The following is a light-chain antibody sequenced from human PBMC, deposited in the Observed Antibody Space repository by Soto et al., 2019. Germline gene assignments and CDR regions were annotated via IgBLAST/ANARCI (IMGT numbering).Light chain of an antibody. CDR2: GAS. Sequence: EIVMTQSPATLSVSPGERATLSCRASQSVSSNLAWYQQKPGQAPRLLIYGASTRATGIPARFTGSGSGTEFALTISSLQSEDFAVYYCQQYNNWPPITFGPGTKVDVK. CDR3: QQYNNWPPIT. J-gene: IGKJ3*01. CDR1: QSVSSN. V-gene: IGKV3-15*01.